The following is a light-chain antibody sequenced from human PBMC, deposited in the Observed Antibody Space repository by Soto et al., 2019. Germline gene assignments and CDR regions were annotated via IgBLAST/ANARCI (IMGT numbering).Light chain of an antibody. J-gene: IGLJ1*01. CDR2: AVS. CDR1: SSYIGPYDH. Sequence: QSALTQPRSVSGSPGQSVTISCTRTSSYIGPYDHVAWYQQHPGKAPKLIIFAVSKRPSGVPDRFSCSKSGNTASLTISGLQAEDEADYYCSSYAGNYIYVFATGTKVTVL. V-gene: IGLV2-11*01. CDR3: SSYAGNYIYV.